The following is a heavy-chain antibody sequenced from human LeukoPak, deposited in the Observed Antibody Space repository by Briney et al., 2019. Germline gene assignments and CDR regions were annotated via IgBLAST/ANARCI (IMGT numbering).Heavy chain of an antibody. J-gene: IGHJ3*02. CDR3: AKGKQLWLVNHDAFDI. Sequence: TWGSLRLSCAASGFTFSSYGMSWVRQVPGKGLEWVAVISYDGSNKYYADSVKGRFTISRDNSKNTLYLQMNSLRAEDTAVYYCAKGKQLWLVNHDAFDIWGQGTMVTVSS. CDR1: GFTFSSYG. CDR2: ISYDGSNK. D-gene: IGHD5-18*01. V-gene: IGHV3-30*18.